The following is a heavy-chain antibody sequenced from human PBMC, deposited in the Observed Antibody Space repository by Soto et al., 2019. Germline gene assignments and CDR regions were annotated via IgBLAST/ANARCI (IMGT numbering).Heavy chain of an antibody. CDR2: INPSGGST. CDR3: ARDLRVRGVINLGDAFDI. D-gene: IGHD3-10*01. CDR1: GYTFTSYY. J-gene: IGHJ3*02. V-gene: IGHV1-46*03. Sequence: ASVKVSCKASGYTFTSYYMHWVRQAPGQGLEWMGIINPSGGSTSYAQKFQGRVTMTRDTSTSTVYMELSSLRSEDTAVYYCARDLRVRGVINLGDAFDIWGQGTMVTVSS.